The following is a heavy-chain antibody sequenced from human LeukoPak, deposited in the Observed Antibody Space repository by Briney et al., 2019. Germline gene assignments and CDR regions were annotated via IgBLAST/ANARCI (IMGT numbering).Heavy chain of an antibody. CDR1: GFTFSSYS. J-gene: IGHJ4*02. V-gene: IGHV3-48*02. CDR3: ARFYSSDWPYYFDH. Sequence: GGSLRLSCAASGFTFSSYSMSWVRQAPGKGLEWVSYISSSISYISYADSVKGRFTISRDNAKNSLYLQMNSLRDEDTAVYFSARFYSSDWPYYFDHWGQGTLVTVSS. CDR2: ISSSISYI. D-gene: IGHD6-19*01.